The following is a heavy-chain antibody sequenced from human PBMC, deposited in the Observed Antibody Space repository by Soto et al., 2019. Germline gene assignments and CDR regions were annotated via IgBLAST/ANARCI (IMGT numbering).Heavy chain of an antibody. CDR3: ARGSGWFDP. D-gene: IGHD1-26*01. V-gene: IGHV3-30*03. CDR1: GFTFSSYG. Sequence: QVQLLGSGGGVVQPGRSLRPSCAASGFTFSSYGLHWVRRAPGKGLEWVAVISYDGSDKYYADSVKGRFTISRDNSKNTLYLQMNSLRAEDTAVYYCARGSGWFDPWGQGTLVTVSS. J-gene: IGHJ5*02. CDR2: ISYDGSDK.